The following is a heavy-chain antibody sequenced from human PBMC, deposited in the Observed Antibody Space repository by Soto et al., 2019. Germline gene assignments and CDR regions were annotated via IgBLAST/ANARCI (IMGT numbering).Heavy chain of an antibody. CDR1: GFAFSTYA. D-gene: IGHD6-13*01. J-gene: IGHJ6*02. CDR3: AKVTKRAAAGRYEYYKYGMDV. Sequence: GSLRLSCAAAGFAFSTYAMTWVRQAPGKGLEWVSVISGSGGSSYYAASVKGRFTISRDNSKNTLFLQMNGLRAKDTAVYYCAKVTKRAAAGRYEYYKYGMDVWGQGTTVTVSS. CDR2: ISGSGGSS. V-gene: IGHV3-23*01.